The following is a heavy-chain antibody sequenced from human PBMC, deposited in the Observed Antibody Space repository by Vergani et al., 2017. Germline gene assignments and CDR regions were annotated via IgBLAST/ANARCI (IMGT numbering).Heavy chain of an antibody. Sequence: QVQLQESGPGLVKPSGTLSLPCTVSGGPISSFYWSWIRQPPGKGLEWIGYFYYSWSTNYNPSLKSRVTISVDTSKNQFSLKLSSVTAADTAVYYCARGGIAARPYYYYYYMDVWGKGTTVTVSS. V-gene: IGHV4-59*01. D-gene: IGHD6-6*01. CDR1: GGPISSFY. CDR2: FYYSWST. J-gene: IGHJ6*03. CDR3: ARGGIAARPYYYYYYMDV.